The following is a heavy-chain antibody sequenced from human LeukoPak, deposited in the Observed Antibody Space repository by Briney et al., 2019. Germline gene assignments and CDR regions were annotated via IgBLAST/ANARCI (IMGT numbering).Heavy chain of an antibody. CDR3: ARRPNVDYGFDY. Sequence: PSETLSLTCTVSGGSISSYYWSWIRQPPGKGLEGIGVISYSGSTNYNPSLKSRVTISVDTSKNRFSPRLSSVTAADTAVYYCARRPNVDYGFDYWGQGALVTVSS. CDR2: ISYSGST. V-gene: IGHV4-59*08. CDR1: GGSISSYY. J-gene: IGHJ4*02. D-gene: IGHD3-16*01.